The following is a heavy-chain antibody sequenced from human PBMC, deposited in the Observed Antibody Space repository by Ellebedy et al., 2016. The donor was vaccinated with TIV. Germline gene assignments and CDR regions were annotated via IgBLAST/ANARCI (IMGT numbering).Heavy chain of an antibody. D-gene: IGHD2-2*01. CDR1: GGSISSYY. CDR2: IYTSGST. J-gene: IGHJ6*03. CDR3: ARVAASTSSHYYYYYYMDV. Sequence: SETLSLXXTVSGGSISSYYWSWIRQPAGKGLEWIGRIYTSGSTNYNPSLKSRVTMSVDTSKNQFSLKLSSVTAADTAVYYCARVAASTSSHYYYYYYMDVWGKGTTVTVSS. V-gene: IGHV4-4*07.